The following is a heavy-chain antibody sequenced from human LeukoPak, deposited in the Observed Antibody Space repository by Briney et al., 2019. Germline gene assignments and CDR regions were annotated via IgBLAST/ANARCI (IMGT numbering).Heavy chain of an antibody. J-gene: IGHJ4*02. V-gene: IGHV3-21*04. Sequence: GGSLRLSCAASGFTFSSYSMNWVRQAPGKGLEWVSSISSSSSYIYYADSVKGRFTISRDNAKNSLYLQMNSLRAEDTAVYYCAKSGNYYDSSGYYFLNYWGQGTLVTVSS. CDR1: GFTFSSYS. D-gene: IGHD3-22*01. CDR2: ISSSSSYI. CDR3: AKSGNYYDSSGYYFLNY.